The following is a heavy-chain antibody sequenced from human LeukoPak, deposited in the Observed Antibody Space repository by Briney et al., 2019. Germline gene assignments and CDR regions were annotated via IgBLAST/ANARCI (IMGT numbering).Heavy chain of an antibody. V-gene: IGHV4-59*01. Sequence: SETLSLTCTVSGGSISSYFWSWIRPPRGKGLEWSGYIYYSGITTHNPSLKSRVTISVDTSKKQFSLKLSSVPAADPAVYYCARGTGSSSWYLVDYWGQGNLVTVSS. D-gene: IGHD6-13*01. J-gene: IGHJ4*02. CDR1: GGSISSYF. CDR3: ARGTGSSSWYLVDY. CDR2: IYYSGIT.